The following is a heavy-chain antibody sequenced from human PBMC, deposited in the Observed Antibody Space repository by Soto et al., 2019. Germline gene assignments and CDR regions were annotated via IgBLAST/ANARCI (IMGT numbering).Heavy chain of an antibody. J-gene: IGHJ4*02. CDR1: GGSINSYY. D-gene: IGHD2-2*01. V-gene: IGHV4-59*01. Sequence: SETLSLTCTVSGGSINSYYWSWIRQPPGKGLEWIGYTHYSGGTNYNPSLKSRVTISVDTAKNQFSLKVSSVIAADTAVYYCARAVYCTSANCYGPFDYWGQGTLVTVSS. CDR3: ARAVYCTSANCYGPFDY. CDR2: THYSGGT.